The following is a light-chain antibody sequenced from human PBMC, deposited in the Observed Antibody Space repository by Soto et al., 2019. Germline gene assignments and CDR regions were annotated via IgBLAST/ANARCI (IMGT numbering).Light chain of an antibody. CDR1: QSVSNSY. CDR2: GAS. V-gene: IGKV3-20*01. J-gene: IGKJ2*01. CDR3: QQYGSSPYT. Sequence: EILLTQSPGTLSLSPGERATLSCRASQSVSNSYLAWYQQKPGQAPRLLIYGASGRATGIPDRFSGSGSGTDFTLTISRLEPEDVAVYYCQQYGSSPYTFGQGTKLEI.